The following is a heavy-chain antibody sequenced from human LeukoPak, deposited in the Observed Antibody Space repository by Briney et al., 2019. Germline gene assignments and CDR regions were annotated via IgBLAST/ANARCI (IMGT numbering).Heavy chain of an antibody. J-gene: IGHJ4*02. D-gene: IGHD1-26*01. CDR2: IKQDGSEK. CDR3: ARLRAGGSYAIDY. Sequence: GGSLRLSCAASGFTFSSYWMSWVRQAPGKGLEWVANIKQDGSEKYYVDSVKGRFAISRDNAKNSLYLQMNSLRAGDTAVYYCARLRAGGSYAIDYWGQGTLVTVSS. CDR1: GFTFSSYW. V-gene: IGHV3-7*01.